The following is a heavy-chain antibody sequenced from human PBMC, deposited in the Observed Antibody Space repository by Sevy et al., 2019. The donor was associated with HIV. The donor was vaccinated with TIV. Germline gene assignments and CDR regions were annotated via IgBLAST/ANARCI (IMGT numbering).Heavy chain of an antibody. CDR1: GGTFSSYA. CDR2: IIPIFGTA. Sequence: ASVKVSCKASGGTFSSYAISWVRQAPGQGLEWMGGIIPIFGTANYAQKFQGRVTITADESTSTAYMELSSLRSEDTAVYYCARVAQYTYYDFWSGYQDYYYYYGMDVWGQGTTVTVSS. CDR3: ARVAQYTYYDFWSGYQDYYYYYGMDV. J-gene: IGHJ6*02. D-gene: IGHD3-3*01. V-gene: IGHV1-69*13.